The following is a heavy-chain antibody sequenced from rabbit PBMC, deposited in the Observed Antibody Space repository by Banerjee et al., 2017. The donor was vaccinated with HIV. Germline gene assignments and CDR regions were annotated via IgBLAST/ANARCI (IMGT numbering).Heavy chain of an antibody. CDR1: GFSFSSAYY. Sequence: QSLEESGGDLVKPGASLTLTCTASGFSFSSAYYMCWVRQAPGKGLEWIACIYAGSSGSTWYASWAKGRFTISKTSSTTVTLQMTSLTAADTATYFCARDLAGVIGWNFNLWGPGTLVTVS. D-gene: IGHD4-1*01. CDR2: IYAGSSGST. CDR3: ARDLAGVIGWNFNL. V-gene: IGHV1S40*01. J-gene: IGHJ4*01.